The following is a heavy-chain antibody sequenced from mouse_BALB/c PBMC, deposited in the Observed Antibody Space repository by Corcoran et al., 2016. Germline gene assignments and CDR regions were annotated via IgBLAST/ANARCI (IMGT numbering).Heavy chain of an antibody. CDR2: INPYNGGT. V-gene: IGHV1-18*01. Sequence: EVQLQQSGTELVKPGASMKISCKASGYSFTGYTMNWVKQSHGKNLEWIGLINPYNGGTSYNQKFKGKAKLTVDKSSSTAYMELLSLTSEDSAFYYCARMRASDYGGWYFDVWGSGTTVTVSS. D-gene: IGHD2-4*01. J-gene: IGHJ1*01. CDR3: ARMRASDYGGWYFDV. CDR1: GYSFTGYT.